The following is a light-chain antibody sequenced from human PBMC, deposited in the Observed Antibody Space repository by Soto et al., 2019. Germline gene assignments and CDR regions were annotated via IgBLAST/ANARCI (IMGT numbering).Light chain of an antibody. Sequence: EIGMTQSLATLSVSPGERATHTCRASQSVNSNLAWYQQKPGQAPRLLIYGASTRATGIPARFSGSGSGTEFTLTISRLQSEDFAVYYCQQYNNWPPITFGQGTKLEIK. CDR2: GAS. CDR3: QQYNNWPPIT. CDR1: QSVNSN. J-gene: IGKJ2*01. V-gene: IGKV3-15*01.